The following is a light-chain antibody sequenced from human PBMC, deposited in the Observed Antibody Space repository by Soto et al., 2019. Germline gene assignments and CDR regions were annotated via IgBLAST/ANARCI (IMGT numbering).Light chain of an antibody. V-gene: IGLV1-51*02. CDR1: SSNIGNNY. CDR3: GTWDSSLSGGHVV. Sequence: QSVLTQPPSVSAAPGQKVTISCSGSSSNIGNNYVSWYQHLPGTAPKLLIYKNNERPSGIPDRFSGSKSGTSATLGITGLQTGDEADYYCGTWDSSLSGGHVVFGGGTKLTVL. J-gene: IGLJ2*01. CDR2: KNN.